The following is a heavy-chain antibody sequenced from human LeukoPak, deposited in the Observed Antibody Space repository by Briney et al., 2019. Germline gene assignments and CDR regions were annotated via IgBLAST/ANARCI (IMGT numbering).Heavy chain of an antibody. Sequence: SETLSLTCAVYDGSFSAYYWSWIRQSPGKGLEWIGEITHSGGTNHNPPLKSRVTISLDTSKKQFSLRLASVTAADTAVYYCAREGTYYYDSSGYAFDIWGQGTMVTVSS. CDR3: AREGTYYYDSSGYAFDI. J-gene: IGHJ3*02. D-gene: IGHD3-22*01. CDR2: ITHSGGT. V-gene: IGHV4-34*01. CDR1: DGSFSAYY.